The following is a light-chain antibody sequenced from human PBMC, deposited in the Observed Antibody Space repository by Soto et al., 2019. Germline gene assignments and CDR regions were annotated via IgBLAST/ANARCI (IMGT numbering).Light chain of an antibody. CDR3: MQALQTPYT. V-gene: IGKV2-28*01. Sequence: DIVMTQSPLSLPVTPGEPASISCRSSQSLLHSNGYNYLDWYQQKPGQSPQLLIYLGSNRASGVPDRFSGSGSGTDFTLKISSVEAEDVGVYYCMQALQTPYTFGQGTKLEIK. CDR1: QSLLHSNGYNY. J-gene: IGKJ2*01. CDR2: LGS.